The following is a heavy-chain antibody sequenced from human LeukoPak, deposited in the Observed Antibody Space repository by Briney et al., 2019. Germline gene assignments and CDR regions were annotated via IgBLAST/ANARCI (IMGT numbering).Heavy chain of an antibody. J-gene: IGHJ4*02. CDR2: IYTSGST. D-gene: IGHD3-3*01. CDR1: GGSSSSYY. CDR3: ARARLPREFYDY. V-gene: IGHV4-4*07. Sequence: ETLSLTCTVSGGSSSSYYWSCLRQPVGKGLEWIGRIYTSGSTNYNPSLKSRVTMSVDTSKNQFSLKLSSVTAADTAVYYCARARLPREFYDYWGQGTLVTVSS.